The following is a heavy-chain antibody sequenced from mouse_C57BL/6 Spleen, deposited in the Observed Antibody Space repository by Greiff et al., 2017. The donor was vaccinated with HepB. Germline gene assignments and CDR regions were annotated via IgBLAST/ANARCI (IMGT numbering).Heavy chain of an antibody. J-gene: IGHJ3*01. CDR1: GYTFTSYW. D-gene: IGHD3-2*02. CDR3: ARGGAQATSWFAY. V-gene: IGHV1-50*01. CDR2: IDPSDSYT. Sequence: VQLQQSGAELVKPGASVKLSCKASGYTFTSYWMQWVKQRPGQGLEWIGEIDPSDSYTNYNQKFKGKATLTVDTSSSTAYMQLSSLTSEDSSVYYCARGGAQATSWFAYWGQGTLVTVSA.